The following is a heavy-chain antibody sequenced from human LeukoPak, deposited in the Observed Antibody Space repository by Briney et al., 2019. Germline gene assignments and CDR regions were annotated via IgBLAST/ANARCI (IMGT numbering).Heavy chain of an antibody. CDR1: GCTFSSYS. Sequence: GGSLRLSCAASGCTFSSYSMNWVRKAPGKGLEWVSSISSSSSYIYYADSVKGRFTISRDNAKNSLYLQMNSLRAEDTAVYYCARDTYAMSKHFDYWGQGTLVTVSS. J-gene: IGHJ4*02. CDR3: ARDTYAMSKHFDY. CDR2: ISSSSSYI. D-gene: IGHD2-2*01. V-gene: IGHV3-21*01.